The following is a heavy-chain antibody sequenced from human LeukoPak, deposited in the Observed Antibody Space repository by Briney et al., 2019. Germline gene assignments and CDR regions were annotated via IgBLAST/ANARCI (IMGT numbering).Heavy chain of an antibody. CDR2: IYYSGST. V-gene: IGHV4-59*01. Sequence: SETLSLTCTVSGGSISSYYWSWIRQPPGKGLEWIGYIYYSGSTNYNPSLKSRVTISVDTSKNQFSLKLSSVTAAGTAVYYCARAGSTSRLDPWGQGTLVTVSS. CDR3: ARAGSTSRLDP. CDR1: GGSISSYY. J-gene: IGHJ5*02. D-gene: IGHD2-2*01.